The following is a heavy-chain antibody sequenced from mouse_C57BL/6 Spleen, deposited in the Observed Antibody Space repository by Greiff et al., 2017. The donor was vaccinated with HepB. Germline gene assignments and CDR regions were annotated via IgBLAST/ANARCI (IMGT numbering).Heavy chain of an antibody. V-gene: IGHV1-69*01. Sequence: QVQLQQSGAELVMPGASVKLSCKASGYTFTSYWMHWVKQRPGQGLEWIGEIDPSDSYTNYNQKFKGKSTLTVDKSSSTAYMQLSSLTSEDSAVYYCARQAYDYDRYFDVWGTGTTVTVSS. CDR2: IDPSDSYT. J-gene: IGHJ1*03. CDR3: ARQAYDYDRYFDV. D-gene: IGHD2-4*01. CDR1: GYTFTSYW.